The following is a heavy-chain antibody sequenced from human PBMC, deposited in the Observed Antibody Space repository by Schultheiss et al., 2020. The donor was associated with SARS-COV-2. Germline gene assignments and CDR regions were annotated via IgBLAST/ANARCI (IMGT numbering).Heavy chain of an antibody. D-gene: IGHD4-11*01. CDR1: GESISSTNW. Sequence: SETLSLTCVVSGESISSTNWWSWVRQAPGQGLEWIGEIWHRGNTNYNPSLKSRVTISLDKSQNHFSLTLTSVTAADTAVYYCARDGRSGDYRSSSGPYFYNGMDVWGQGTKVTVSS. J-gene: IGHJ6*02. V-gene: IGHV4/OR15-8*02. CDR2: IWHRGNT. CDR3: ARDGRSGDYRSSSGPYFYNGMDV.